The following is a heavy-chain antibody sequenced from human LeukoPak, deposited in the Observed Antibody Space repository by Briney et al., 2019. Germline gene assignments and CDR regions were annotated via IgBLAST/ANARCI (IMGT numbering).Heavy chain of an antibody. CDR2: IIPIFGTA. Sequence: SVKVSCKASGGTFSSYAISWVRQAPGQGLEWMGGIIPIFGTANYAQKFQGRVTITADKSTSTAYMELSSLRSEDTAVYYCARAGVEYPHNWFDPWGQGTLVTVSS. CDR3: ARAGVEYPHNWFDP. CDR1: GGTFSSYA. V-gene: IGHV1-69*06. D-gene: IGHD2-2*01. J-gene: IGHJ5*02.